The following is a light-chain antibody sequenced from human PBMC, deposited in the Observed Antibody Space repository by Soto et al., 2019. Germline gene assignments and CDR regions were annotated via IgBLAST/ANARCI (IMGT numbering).Light chain of an antibody. CDR3: QQYNSH. CDR1: QSISTW. J-gene: IGKJ4*01. V-gene: IGKV1-5*01. CDR2: DAS. Sequence: DIWMTQSPSTLSASVGDRVSITCRARQSISTWLAWYQQKPGKAPKVLIYDASTLESGVPSRFSGSGSGTEFTLTISSLQPDDFATYYCQQYNSHFGGGTKVEIK.